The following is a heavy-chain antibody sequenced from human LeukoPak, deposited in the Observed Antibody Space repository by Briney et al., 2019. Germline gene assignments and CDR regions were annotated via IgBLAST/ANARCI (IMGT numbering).Heavy chain of an antibody. J-gene: IGHJ4*02. D-gene: IGHD4-17*01. Sequence: GGFLRLSCAASGFTFSSYGMHWVRQAPGKGLEWVAVISYGGSNKYYADSVKGRFTISRDNSKNTLYLQMNSLRAEDTAVYYCAKPYGSPALWGQGTLVTVSS. V-gene: IGHV3-30*18. CDR1: GFTFSSYG. CDR3: AKPYGSPAL. CDR2: ISYGGSNK.